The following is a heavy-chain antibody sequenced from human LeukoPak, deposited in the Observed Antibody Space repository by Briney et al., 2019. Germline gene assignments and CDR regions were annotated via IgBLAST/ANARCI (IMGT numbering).Heavy chain of an antibody. CDR2: IYYSGST. V-gene: IGHV4-31*03. CDR3: ARGLILRGYYFDY. Sequence: SQTLSLTCTVSGGSISSGGYYWSWIRQHPGKGLEWIGYIYYSGSTYYNPSLKSRVTISVDTSKNQFSLKLSSVTAADTAVYYCARGLILRGYYFDYWGQGTLVTVSS. J-gene: IGHJ4*02. CDR1: GGSISSGGYY.